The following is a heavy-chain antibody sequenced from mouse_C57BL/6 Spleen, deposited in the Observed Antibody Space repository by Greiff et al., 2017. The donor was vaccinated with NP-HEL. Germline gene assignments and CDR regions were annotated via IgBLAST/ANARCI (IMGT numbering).Heavy chain of an antibody. Sequence: EVMLVASGGGLVKPGGSLKLSCAASGFTFRDYGMHWVRQAPEKGLEWVAYISSGSSTIYYADTVKGRFTISRDNAKNTLFLQMTSLRSEDTAMYYCARGYDYDGNYFDYWGQGTTLTVSS. V-gene: IGHV5-17*01. CDR3: ARGYDYDGNYFDY. D-gene: IGHD2-4*01. CDR1: GFTFRDYG. CDR2: ISSGSSTI. J-gene: IGHJ2*01.